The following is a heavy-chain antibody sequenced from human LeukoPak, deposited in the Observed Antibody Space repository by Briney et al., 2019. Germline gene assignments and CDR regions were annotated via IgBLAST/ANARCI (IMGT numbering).Heavy chain of an antibody. J-gene: IGHJ4*01. Sequence: GRSLRLSCAASGFTFSSYAMHWVRQAPGKGLEWVAVISYDGSNKYYADSVKGRFTISRDNSKNTLYLQMNSLRAEDTAVYYCARNPFGDYSFDYWGHGTLVTVSS. CDR1: GFTFSSYA. CDR3: ARNPFGDYSFDY. V-gene: IGHV3-30-3*01. CDR2: ISYDGSNK. D-gene: IGHD2-21*01.